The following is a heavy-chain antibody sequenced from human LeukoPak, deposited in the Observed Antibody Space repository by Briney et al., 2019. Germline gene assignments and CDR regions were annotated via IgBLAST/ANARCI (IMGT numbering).Heavy chain of an antibody. D-gene: IGHD6-19*01. V-gene: IGHV7-4-1*02. CDR1: GYTFTNYP. J-gene: IGHJ4*02. CDR2: INTKTGSP. Sequence: ASVTVSCEASGYTFTNYPMIWVRQAPGGGLEWMGWINTKTGSPTYAQGFTGRFVFSLDTSVSTAYLQISGLKAEDTAVYYCARGGYSRGQGSPFDYWGQGTLVTVSS. CDR3: ARGGYSRGQGSPFDY.